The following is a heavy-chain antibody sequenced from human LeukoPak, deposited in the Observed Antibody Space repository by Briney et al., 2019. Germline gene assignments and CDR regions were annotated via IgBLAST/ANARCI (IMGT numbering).Heavy chain of an antibody. Sequence: ASVKVSCKASGYTFTSYYMHWVRQAPGQGLEWMGIINPSGGSTSYAQKFQGRVTMTRDTSTSTVCMELSSLRSEDTAVYYCARETVVAGYFDYWGQGTLVTVSS. D-gene: IGHD6-19*01. J-gene: IGHJ4*02. CDR1: GYTFTSYY. CDR3: ARETVVAGYFDY. V-gene: IGHV1-46*01. CDR2: INPSGGST.